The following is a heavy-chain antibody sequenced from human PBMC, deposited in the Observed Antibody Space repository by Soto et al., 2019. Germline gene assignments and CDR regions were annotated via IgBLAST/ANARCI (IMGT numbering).Heavy chain of an antibody. CDR2: IGASGSST. Sequence: EVQLLESGGGLVQPGGSLRLSCAASGFTFSSYALTWVRQAPGKGLEWVSVIGASGSSTFHADSVKGRFTISRDNSKNTVYLQMHSLRVEDTAVYYCAKWNGYGDFWGQGTLVTVSS. D-gene: IGHD1-1*01. J-gene: IGHJ4*02. V-gene: IGHV3-23*01. CDR3: AKWNGYGDF. CDR1: GFTFSSYA.